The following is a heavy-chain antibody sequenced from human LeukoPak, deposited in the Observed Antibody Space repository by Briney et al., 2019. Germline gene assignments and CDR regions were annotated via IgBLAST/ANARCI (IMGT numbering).Heavy chain of an antibody. V-gene: IGHV3-7*01. CDR3: TRDHCSINGCSNSFGP. D-gene: IGHD2-8*01. CDR1: GFPFSSYW. J-gene: IGHJ5*02. Sequence: GGSLRLSCAASGFPFSSYWMAWVRQAPGKGPEWVASIKQDGGETFYMDSVKGRFTISRDNAKNSLYLQMNSLRADDTAVYYCTRDHCSINGCSNSFGPWGQGTLVTVSS. CDR2: IKQDGGET.